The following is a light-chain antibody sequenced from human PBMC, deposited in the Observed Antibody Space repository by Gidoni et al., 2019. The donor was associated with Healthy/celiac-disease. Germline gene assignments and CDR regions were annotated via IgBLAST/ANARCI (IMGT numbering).Light chain of an antibody. Sequence: QSALTQPASVSGSPGQSITISCTGTSSDVGGYNYVSWYQQHPGKAPKLMIYDVSNRPSGFSNRFSGSKSGNTASLTISVLQAEDEADYYCSSYTSSSTSDVLFGGGTKLTVL. V-gene: IGLV2-14*01. CDR3: SSYTSSSTSDVL. CDR1: SSDVGGYNY. J-gene: IGLJ2*01. CDR2: DVS.